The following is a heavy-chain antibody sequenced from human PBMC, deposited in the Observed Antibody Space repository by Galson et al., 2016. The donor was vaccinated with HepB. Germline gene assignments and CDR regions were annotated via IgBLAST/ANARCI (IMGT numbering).Heavy chain of an antibody. V-gene: IGHV3-30*04. D-gene: IGHD1-7*01. CDR2: ISYDGGNQ. CDR1: GFTFSSYT. J-gene: IGHJ5*02. CDR3: ARDEKSWNCKTVWFDP. Sequence: SLRLSCAASGFTFSSYTMHWVRQAPGKGLQWLAVISYDGGNQYYTDSVKGRFTISRDNSENTLYLQMTNLRPEDTALYYCARDEKSWNCKTVWFDPWGQGTLVTVSS.